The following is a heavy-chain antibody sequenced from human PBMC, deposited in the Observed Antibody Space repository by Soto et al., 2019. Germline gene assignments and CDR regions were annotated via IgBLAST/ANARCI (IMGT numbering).Heavy chain of an antibody. Sequence: SGPTLVNPTQTLTLTCTFSGFSLDTGGVSVGWIRQPPGKALEWLARIDWDDDKYYSTSLKTRLTISKDTSKNQVVLTMTNMDPVDTATYYCARIRDSYGSIDYWGQGTLVTVSS. CDR1: GFSLDTGGVS. V-gene: IGHV2-70*11. J-gene: IGHJ4*02. CDR2: IDWDDDK. D-gene: IGHD5-18*01. CDR3: ARIRDSYGSIDY.